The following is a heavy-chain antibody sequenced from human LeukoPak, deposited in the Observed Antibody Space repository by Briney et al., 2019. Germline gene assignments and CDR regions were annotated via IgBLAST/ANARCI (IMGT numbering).Heavy chain of an antibody. V-gene: IGHV3-48*01. Sequence: GGSLRLSCATSGFTFNNYWMHWVRQAPGKGLEWVSSITGASNTIDYADSVEGRFSISRDNAKNSMDLQMNSLRAEDTALYYCARDLGLRRNGYNPFDYWGQGILVIVSS. J-gene: IGHJ4*02. CDR2: ITGASNTI. CDR1: GFTFNNYW. D-gene: IGHD5-24*01. CDR3: ARDLGLRRNGYNPFDY.